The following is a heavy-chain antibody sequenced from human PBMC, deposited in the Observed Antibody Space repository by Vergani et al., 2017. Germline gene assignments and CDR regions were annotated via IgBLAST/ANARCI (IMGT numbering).Heavy chain of an antibody. J-gene: IGHJ6*03. Sequence: QLHLQESGPGLVKPSETLSLTCTVSGGSITSSSYYWGWIRQPPGKGLEWIGSIYYSGSTYYNPSLKSRVTISVDTSKNQFSLKLSSVTAADTAVYYCASPVSWYGRDYYYMDVWGKGTTVTVSS. CDR3: ASPVSWYGRDYYYMDV. V-gene: IGHV4-39*01. CDR1: GGSITSSSYY. D-gene: IGHD6-13*01. CDR2: IYYSGST.